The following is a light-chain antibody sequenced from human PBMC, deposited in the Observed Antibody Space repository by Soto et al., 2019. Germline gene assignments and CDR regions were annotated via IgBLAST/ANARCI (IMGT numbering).Light chain of an antibody. Sequence: EIVLTQSPGTLSLSPGERATLSCRASQSISRTLAWYQQKPGQAPRLLIYGASTRATGIPARFSGRGSGTDFTLTISSLQSEDFAVYYCQQYDSWRYTFGQGTKVDIK. CDR2: GAS. V-gene: IGKV3-15*01. CDR3: QQYDSWRYT. J-gene: IGKJ2*01. CDR1: QSISRT.